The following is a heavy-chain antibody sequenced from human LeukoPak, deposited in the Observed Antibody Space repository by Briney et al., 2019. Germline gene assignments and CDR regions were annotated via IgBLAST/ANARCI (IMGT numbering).Heavy chain of an antibody. Sequence: SETLSLTCTVSVGSLSSSSYYWGWIRQPPGKGREWMVSFYYSGSTYYNPSLKSRVTISVDTSKNQFSLKLSSVTAADTAVYYCATLRFLEWLLVDAFDIWGQGTMVTVSS. CDR3: ATLRFLEWLLVDAFDI. J-gene: IGHJ3*02. D-gene: IGHD3-3*01. CDR1: VGSLSSSSYY. V-gene: IGHV4-39*01. CDR2: FYYSGST.